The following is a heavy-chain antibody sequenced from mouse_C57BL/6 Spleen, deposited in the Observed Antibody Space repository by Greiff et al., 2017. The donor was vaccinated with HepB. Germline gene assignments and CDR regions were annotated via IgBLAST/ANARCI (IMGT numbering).Heavy chain of an antibody. CDR3: ARQRDGYFDY. CDR1: GFTFSSYT. J-gene: IGHJ2*01. Sequence: DVKLVESGGGLVKPGGSLKLSCAASGFTFSSYTMSCVRPTPEKRLAWVATISGGGSNTYYPDSVKGRFTISRDNAKNTLYLQMSSLRSEDTALYYCARQRDGYFDYWGQGTTLTVSS. CDR2: ISGGGSNT. V-gene: IGHV5-9*01.